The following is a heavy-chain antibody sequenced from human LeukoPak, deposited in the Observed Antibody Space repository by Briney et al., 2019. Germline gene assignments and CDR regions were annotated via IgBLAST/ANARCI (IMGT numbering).Heavy chain of an antibody. CDR1: GFTFSSYE. J-gene: IGHJ6*02. V-gene: IGHV3-48*03. D-gene: IGHD5-12*01. CDR2: IGSSGSTI. CDR3: ARKGYMDV. Sequence: PGGSLRLSCAASGFTFSSYEITWVRQAPGKGLEWVSYIGSSGSTIYYADSVKGRFTISRDNAKNSLYLQMNSLRAEDTAVYYCARKGYMDVWGQGTTVTVSS.